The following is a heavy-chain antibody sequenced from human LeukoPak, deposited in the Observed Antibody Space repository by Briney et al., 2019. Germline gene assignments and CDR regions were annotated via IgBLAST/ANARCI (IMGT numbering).Heavy chain of an antibody. CDR1: SGSITSGDYY. Sequence: SETLSLTCTVSSGSITSGDYYWSWVRQPPGKGLEWIWYIYYSGNTYYNPSLTSRVTMSIDTSENHFSLKLTSVTAADTALYYCARSEAAAGPLTFDVWGPGTMVIVSA. D-gene: IGHD6-25*01. J-gene: IGHJ3*01. CDR3: ARSEAAAGPLTFDV. CDR2: IYYSGNT. V-gene: IGHV4-30-4*01.